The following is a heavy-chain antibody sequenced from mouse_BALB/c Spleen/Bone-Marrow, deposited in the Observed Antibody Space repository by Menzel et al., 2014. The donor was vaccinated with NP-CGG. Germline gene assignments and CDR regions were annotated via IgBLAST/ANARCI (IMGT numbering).Heavy chain of an antibody. Sequence: QVQLQQSGAELVKPGASVKLSCKASGYTFTSCWMHWVKLRPGQGFEWIGEINPSNGGTNYNEKFKRKATLTVDKSSSTAYMQLSSLTSDDSAVYYCTIGGFDYWGQGTTLTVSS. V-gene: IGHV1S16*01. J-gene: IGHJ2*01. CDR1: GYTFTSCW. CDR3: TIGGFDY. CDR2: INPSNGGT.